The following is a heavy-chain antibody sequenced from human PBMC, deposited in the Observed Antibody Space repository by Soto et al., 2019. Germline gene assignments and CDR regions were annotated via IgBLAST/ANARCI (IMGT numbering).Heavy chain of an antibody. CDR1: GFTFSNYG. J-gene: IGHJ4*02. V-gene: IGHV3-33*01. CDR3: AREFVYSGSYFLDY. D-gene: IGHD1-26*01. CDR2: IWYDGSNK. Sequence: GGSLRLSCAASGFTFSNYGMHWVRQAPGKGLEWVAVIWYDGSNKYYADSVKGRFTISRDNSKNTLYLQMNSLRAEDTAVYYCAREFVYSGSYFLDYWGQGTLVTVSS.